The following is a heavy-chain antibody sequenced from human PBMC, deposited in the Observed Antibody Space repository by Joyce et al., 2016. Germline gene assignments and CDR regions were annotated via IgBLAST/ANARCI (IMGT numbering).Heavy chain of an antibody. D-gene: IGHD2-2*01. CDR1: GIIFSSNE. Sequence: EVHLVESGGGLVQPGGSLRLSCAASGIIFSSNEMNWVRQAPGKGLEWISSMNSDDRRIHYADSVRGRFTISRDNARNSLYLEMNYLRVEDTAIYYCTTPSCANWGQGSLVTVSS. CDR2: MNSDDRRI. CDR3: TTPSCAN. V-gene: IGHV3-48*03. J-gene: IGHJ4*02.